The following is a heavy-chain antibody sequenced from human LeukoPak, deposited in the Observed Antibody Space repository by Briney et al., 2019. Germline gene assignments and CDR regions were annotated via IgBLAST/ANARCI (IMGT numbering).Heavy chain of an antibody. V-gene: IGHV3-7*01. CDR3: ARDSSGWYYGQFDY. J-gene: IGHJ4*02. D-gene: IGHD6-19*01. Sequence: GGSLRLSCAASGFTFGSYWMSWVRQAPGKGLEWVANIKQDGSEKYYVDSVKGRFTISRDNAKNSLYLQMNSLRAEDTAVYYCARDSSGWYYGQFDYWGQGTLVTVSS. CDR2: IKQDGSEK. CDR1: GFTFGSYW.